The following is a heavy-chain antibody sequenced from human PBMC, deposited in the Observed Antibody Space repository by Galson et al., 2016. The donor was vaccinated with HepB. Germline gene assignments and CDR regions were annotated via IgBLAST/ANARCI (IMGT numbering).Heavy chain of an antibody. CDR2: IYAGDSET. CDR1: GYKFDSFW. D-gene: IGHD3-10*01. V-gene: IGHV5-51*01. Sequence: QSGAEVKKPGESLKISCKASGYKFDSFWIAWVRQMPGKGLEWMGAIYAGDSETTYSPSLQGQVTVSVDKSVRAAYLHWSSLRASDTAMYFCARRFGDYFDFWGQGTLLTVSS. J-gene: IGHJ4*02. CDR3: ARRFGDYFDF.